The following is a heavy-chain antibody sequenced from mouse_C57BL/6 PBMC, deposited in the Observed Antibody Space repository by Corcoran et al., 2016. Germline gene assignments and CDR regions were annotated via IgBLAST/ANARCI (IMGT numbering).Heavy chain of an antibody. CDR2: IYPRDGST. J-gene: IGHJ3*01. Sequence: QVQLQQSGPELVKPGASVKLSCKASGYTFTSYDINWVKQRPGQGLEWIGWIYPRDGSTKYNEKFNGKATLTVDTSSSTAYMELHSLTSEDSAVYFCAREGGNYEGDWFAYWGQGTLVTVSA. D-gene: IGHD2-1*01. CDR1: GYTFTSYD. V-gene: IGHV1-85*01. CDR3: AREGGNYEGDWFAY.